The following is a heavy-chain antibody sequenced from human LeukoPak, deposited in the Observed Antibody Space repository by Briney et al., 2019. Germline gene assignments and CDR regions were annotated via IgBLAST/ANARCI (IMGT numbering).Heavy chain of an antibody. J-gene: IGHJ5*02. CDR3: AKYSRSNLGLDP. D-gene: IGHD6-13*01. Sequence: PGGSLRLSCAASGFTFSSYGMHWVRQAPGKGLEWVAVISYDGSNKYYADSVKGRFTISRDNSKNTLYLQMNSLRAEDTAVYYCAKYSRSNLGLDPWGQGTLVTVSS. V-gene: IGHV3-30*18. CDR1: GFTFSSYG. CDR2: ISYDGSNK.